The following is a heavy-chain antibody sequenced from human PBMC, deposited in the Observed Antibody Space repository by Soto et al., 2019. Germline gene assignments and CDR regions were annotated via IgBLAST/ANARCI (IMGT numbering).Heavy chain of an antibody. Sequence: QVHLVQSGGGVVQPGRSLRLSCAASGFAFNTYSMHWVRQAPGRGLEWVAVISDDGSNKFYADAVKGLVTISRDNSKNTLYLEMNSLRGEDTAVYYCAKVSPMGYFFDFWGQGTLVTVSS. CDR2: ISDDGSNK. V-gene: IGHV3-30-3*01. J-gene: IGHJ4*02. CDR3: AKVSPMGYFFDF. CDR1: GFAFNTYS.